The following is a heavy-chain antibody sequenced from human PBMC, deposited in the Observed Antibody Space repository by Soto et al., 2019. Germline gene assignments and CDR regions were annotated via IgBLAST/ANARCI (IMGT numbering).Heavy chain of an antibody. CDR3: ARDLAVGLVDY. CDR1: GYTFTSYG. Sequence: QVQLVQSGAEVKKPGASVKVSCKASGYTFTSYGISWVRQAPGQGLEWMGWISAYNGNTNDAQTLQGRVTMTTDTSTTKAYMELRSLRSDDAAVDYCARDLAVGLVDYWGQGALVTVSS. J-gene: IGHJ4*02. D-gene: IGHD6-19*01. V-gene: IGHV1-18*01. CDR2: ISAYNGNT.